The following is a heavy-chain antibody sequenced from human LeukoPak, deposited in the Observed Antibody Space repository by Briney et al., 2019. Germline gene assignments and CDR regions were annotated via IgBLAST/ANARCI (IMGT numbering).Heavy chain of an antibody. Sequence: SETLSLTCAVSGYSISSGYYWGWIRQPPGKGLEWIGTIYHSGSTYYNPSLKSRVTVSVDISKNQFSLNLSSVTAADTAVYYCARDSSPLRFFLWGQGTLATVSS. J-gene: IGHJ4*02. CDR2: IYHSGST. V-gene: IGHV4-38-2*02. CDR1: GYSISSGYY. D-gene: IGHD3-3*01. CDR3: ARDSSPLRFFL.